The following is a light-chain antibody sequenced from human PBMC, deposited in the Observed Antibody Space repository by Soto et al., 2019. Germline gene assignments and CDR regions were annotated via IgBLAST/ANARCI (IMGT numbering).Light chain of an antibody. CDR1: QSISSW. CDR2: KAS. Sequence: DIQMTQSPSTLSASVGDRVTITCRASQSISSWLAWYQQKPGKAPKLLIQKASSLESGVPSSFSGSGSVTEFTLTIRNLQPDDFATYHCQQFKSYPLSFGGGTKVEIK. V-gene: IGKV1-5*03. CDR3: QQFKSYPLS. J-gene: IGKJ4*01.